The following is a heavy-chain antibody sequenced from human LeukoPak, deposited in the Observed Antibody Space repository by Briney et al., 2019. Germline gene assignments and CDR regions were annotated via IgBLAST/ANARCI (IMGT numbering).Heavy chain of an antibody. V-gene: IGHV1-2*06. Sequence: VASVKVSCKASGYTFTGYYMHWVRQAPGQGLEWMGRINPNSGGTNYAQKFQGRVTMTRDTSISTAYMELSRLRSDGTAVYYCARLFSSGWNFDYWGQGTLVTVSS. D-gene: IGHD6-19*01. CDR3: ARLFSSGWNFDY. J-gene: IGHJ4*02. CDR1: GYTFTGYY. CDR2: INPNSGGT.